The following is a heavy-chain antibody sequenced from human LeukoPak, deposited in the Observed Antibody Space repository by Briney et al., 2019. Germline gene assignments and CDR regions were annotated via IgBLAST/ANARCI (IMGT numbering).Heavy chain of an antibody. V-gene: IGHV3-23*01. CDR2: ISGSGGST. J-gene: IGHJ4*02. CDR1: GFTFSSYA. Sequence: GGSLRLSCAASGFTFSSYAMSWVRQAPGKGLEWVSAISGSGGSTYYADSVKGRFTISRDNSKNTLYLQMNSLRAEGTAVYYCAKTIVESTMVRGVIITRPYYFDYWGQGTLVTVSS. D-gene: IGHD3-10*01. CDR3: AKTIVESTMVRGVIITRPYYFDY.